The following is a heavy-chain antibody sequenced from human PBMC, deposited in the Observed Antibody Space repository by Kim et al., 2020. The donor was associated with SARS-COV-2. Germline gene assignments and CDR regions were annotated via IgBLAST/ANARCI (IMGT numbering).Heavy chain of an antibody. Sequence: ASVKVSCKASGYTFTSYAMNWVRQAPGQGLEWMGWINTNTGNPTYAQGFTGRFVFSLDTSVSTAYLQISSLKAEDTAVYYCARAKAGREMALQFGNFGYAFDIWGQGTMVTVSS. V-gene: IGHV7-4-1*02. J-gene: IGHJ3*02. CDR1: GYTFTSYA. CDR2: INTNTGNP. CDR3: ARAKAGREMALQFGNFGYAFDI. D-gene: IGHD3-10*01.